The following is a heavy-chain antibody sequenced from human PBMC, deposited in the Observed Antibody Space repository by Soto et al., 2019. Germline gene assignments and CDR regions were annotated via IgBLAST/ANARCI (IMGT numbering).Heavy chain of an antibody. CDR2: ISAYNGNT. Sequence: QVQLVQSGAEVKKPGASVKVSCKASGYTFTSYGISWVRQAPGQGLEWMGWISAYNGNTNYAQKLQGRVTMTTDTSTSTAYMELRSLRSDDTAVYYCAREVAVAGPSGTLDYYYYYGRDVWGQGTTVTVSS. D-gene: IGHD6-19*01. CDR1: GYTFTSYG. CDR3: AREVAVAGPSGTLDYYYYYGRDV. V-gene: IGHV1-18*01. J-gene: IGHJ6*02.